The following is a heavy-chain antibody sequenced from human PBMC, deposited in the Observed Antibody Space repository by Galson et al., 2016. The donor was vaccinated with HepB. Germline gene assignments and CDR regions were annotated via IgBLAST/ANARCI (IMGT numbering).Heavy chain of an antibody. CDR3: VRDDAYYDLDS. J-gene: IGHJ4*02. V-gene: IGHV3-7*03. CDR2: IKEDGSEK. Sequence: SLRLSCAASGFTFSNFWMSWVRQAPGKGLEWVANIKEDGSEKNYVDSVRGRFTISRDDARNSLFLQMESLRTDDTALYYCVRDDAYYDLDSWGQGTLVTVSS. CDR1: GFTFSNFW. D-gene: IGHD3-16*01.